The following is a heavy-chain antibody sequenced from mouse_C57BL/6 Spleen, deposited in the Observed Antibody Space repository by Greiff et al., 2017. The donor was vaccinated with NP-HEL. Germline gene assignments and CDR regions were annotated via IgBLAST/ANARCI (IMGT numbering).Heavy chain of an antibody. Sequence: QVQLKQSGAELARPGASVKMSCKASGYTFTSYTMHWVKQRPGQGLEWIGYINPSSGYTKYNQKFKDKATLTADKSSSTAYMQLSSLTSEDAAVDYCARDYYGSSVAWFAYWGQGTLVTVSA. V-gene: IGHV1-4*01. CDR1: GYTFTSYT. CDR2: INPSSGYT. CDR3: ARDYYGSSVAWFAY. J-gene: IGHJ3*01. D-gene: IGHD1-1*01.